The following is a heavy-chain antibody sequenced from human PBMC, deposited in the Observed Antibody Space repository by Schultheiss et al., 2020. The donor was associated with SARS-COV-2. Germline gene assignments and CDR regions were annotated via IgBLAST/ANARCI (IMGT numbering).Heavy chain of an antibody. D-gene: IGHD6-19*01. CDR2: INHSGST. Sequence: GSLRLSCSASGFTFSSYAMAWVRQAPGKGLEWIGEINHSGSTNYNPSLKSRVTISVDKSKNQFSLKLSSVTAADTAVYYCARHSFNIAVAAYNWFDPWGQGTLVTVSS. V-gene: IGHV4-34*01. CDR3: ARHSFNIAVAAYNWFDP. J-gene: IGHJ5*02. CDR1: GFTFSSYA.